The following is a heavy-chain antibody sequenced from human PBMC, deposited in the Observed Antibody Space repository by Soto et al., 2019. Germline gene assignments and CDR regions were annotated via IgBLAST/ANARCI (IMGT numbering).Heavy chain of an antibody. D-gene: IGHD1-1*01. CDR3: ARGRDGHNSYNFDH. CDR2: FIPVIDTA. CDR1: GVSFSNFA. V-gene: IGHV1-69*11. J-gene: IGHJ4*02. Sequence: GASVKVSCKASGVSFSNFAMSCLRQAPGQGLEWIGSFIPVIDTAKYAQKLQGRVTITADESTRTAYMELTSLRSEDTAVYYCARGRDGHNSYNFDHWGQGTLVTVSS.